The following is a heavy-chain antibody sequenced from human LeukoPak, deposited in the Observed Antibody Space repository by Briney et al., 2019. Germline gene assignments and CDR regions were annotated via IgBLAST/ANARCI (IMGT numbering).Heavy chain of an antibody. CDR3: AAPPPGDY. CDR2: INPDSGAT. CDR1: GYTFTDYY. V-gene: IGHV1-2*02. J-gene: IGHJ4*02. D-gene: IGHD7-27*01. Sequence: ASVTVSCKASGYTFTDYYIHWVRQAPGQGLEWMGWINPDSGATKYAQKFQGTVTMTTDTSISTDYMELSRLRSDDTAVYYCAAPPPGDYWGQGTLVTVSS.